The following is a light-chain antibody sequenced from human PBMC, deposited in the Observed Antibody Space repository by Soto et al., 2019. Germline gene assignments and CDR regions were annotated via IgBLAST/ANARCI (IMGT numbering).Light chain of an antibody. J-gene: IGLJ2*01. V-gene: IGLV2-14*01. CDR1: SSDVGGYNY. Sequence: QSALTQPASVSGSPGQSITISCTGTSSDVGGYNYVSWFQQHPGKAPKLIIYDVSNRPSGVSNRFSASKSANTAALTISGLQAEDEADYYCSSYSSSSTLVFGAGTKLTVL. CDR2: DVS. CDR3: SSYSSSSTLV.